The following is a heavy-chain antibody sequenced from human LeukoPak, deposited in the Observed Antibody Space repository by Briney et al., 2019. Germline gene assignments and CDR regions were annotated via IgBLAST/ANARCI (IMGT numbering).Heavy chain of an antibody. Sequence: PGGSLRLSCAASGYTFSSYSMNWVRQAPGKGLEWVSSISSSSYIYYADSVKGRFTISRDNAKNSLYLQMNSLRAEDTAVYYCARDRAAVAVEVIDYWGQGTLVTVSS. D-gene: IGHD6-19*01. CDR1: GYTFSSYS. CDR3: ARDRAAVAVEVIDY. J-gene: IGHJ4*02. CDR2: ISSSSYI. V-gene: IGHV3-21*01.